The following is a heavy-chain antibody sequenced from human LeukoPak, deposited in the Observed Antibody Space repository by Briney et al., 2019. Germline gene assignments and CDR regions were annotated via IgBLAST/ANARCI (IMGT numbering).Heavy chain of an antibody. Sequence: GGSLRLSCAASGFSFSNYWMTWVRQAPGKGLEWVANIKQDGGEKYYVDSVKGRFTISRDNSKNTLYLQMNSLRAEDTAVYYCAKRPRIAASSGWYFDYWGQGTLVTVSS. CDR3: AKRPRIAASSGWYFDY. CDR1: GFSFSNYW. D-gene: IGHD6-6*01. CDR2: IKQDGGEK. V-gene: IGHV3-7*03. J-gene: IGHJ4*02.